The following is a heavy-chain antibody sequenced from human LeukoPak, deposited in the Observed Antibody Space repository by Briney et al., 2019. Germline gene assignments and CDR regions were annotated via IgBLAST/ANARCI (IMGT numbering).Heavy chain of an antibody. CDR2: IYYTGST. CDR1: GGSISSSSYY. V-gene: IGHV4-39*01. Sequence: SETLSLTCTVSGGSISSSSYYWGWIRQPPGKGLEWIGTIYYTGSTYYNPSLKSRVTISVDTSKNQFSLKLSSVTAADTAVYYCARPGRYSSSATYFDYWGQGTLVTVSS. CDR3: ARPGRYSSSATYFDY. D-gene: IGHD6-13*01. J-gene: IGHJ4*02.